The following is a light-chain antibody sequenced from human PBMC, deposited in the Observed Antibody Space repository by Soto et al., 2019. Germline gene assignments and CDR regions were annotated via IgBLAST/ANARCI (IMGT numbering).Light chain of an antibody. J-gene: IGLJ1*01. Sequence: QSVLTQPASVSGSPGQSITISCTGTSSDVGSYNLVSWYQQHPGKAPKLMIYEGTKRPSGVSDRFSGSRSGNTASLTISGLQAEDEAHYYCCSYASSSTYVCGTGTKVTVL. CDR2: EGT. V-gene: IGLV2-23*01. CDR1: SSDVGSYNL. CDR3: CSYASSSTYV.